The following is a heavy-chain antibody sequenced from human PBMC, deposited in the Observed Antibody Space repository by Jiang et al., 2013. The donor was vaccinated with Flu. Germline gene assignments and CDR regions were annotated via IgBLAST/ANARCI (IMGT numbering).Heavy chain of an antibody. V-gene: IGHV3-23*01. J-gene: IGHJ4*02. Sequence: LESGGGLVQPGGSLRLSCAASGFTFSSYAMTWVRQAPGKGLEWVSSISGGGGGTYYADSVKGRFTVSRDNSRNTLFLQMNSLRAEDTAVYYCAKDGPPDYRPFDCWGQGTLVTVSS. D-gene: IGHD4-11*01. CDR1: GFTFSSYA. CDR3: AKDGPPDYRPFDC. CDR2: ISGGGGGT.